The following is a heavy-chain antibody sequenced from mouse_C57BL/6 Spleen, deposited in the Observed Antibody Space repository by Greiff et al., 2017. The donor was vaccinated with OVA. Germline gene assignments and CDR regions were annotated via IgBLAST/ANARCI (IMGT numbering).Heavy chain of an antibody. J-gene: IGHJ3*01. CDR2: IWGVGST. CDR1: GFSLTSYG. CDR3: ASVRPDYGSSPFAY. V-gene: IGHV2-6*01. Sequence: VQGVESGPGLVAPSQSLSITCTVSGFSLTSYGVDWVRQSPGKGLEWLGVIWGVGSTNYNSALKSRLSISKDNSKSQVFLKMNSLQTDDTAMYYCASVRPDYGSSPFAYWGQGTLVTVSA. D-gene: IGHD1-1*01.